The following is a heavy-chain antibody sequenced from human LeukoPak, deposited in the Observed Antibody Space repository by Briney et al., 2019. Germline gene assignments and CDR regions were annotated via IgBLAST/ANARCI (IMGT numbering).Heavy chain of an antibody. CDR3: ARHQFGTPPDD. CDR1: GGSISAYY. Sequence: SETLSLTCTVSGGSISAYYWSWIRQPPGKGLEWIGYIFYSGSTNYNPSLKSRVTMSVDTSKNQFSLRLSSVTAADTAVYYCARHQFGTPPDDWGPGTTVTVSS. J-gene: IGHJ6*02. CDR2: IFYSGST. D-gene: IGHD1-14*01. V-gene: IGHV4-59*08.